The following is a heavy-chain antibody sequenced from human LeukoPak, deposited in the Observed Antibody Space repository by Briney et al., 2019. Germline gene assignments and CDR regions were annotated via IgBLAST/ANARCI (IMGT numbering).Heavy chain of an antibody. CDR1: GFTFSTYT. V-gene: IGHV3-21*01. J-gene: IGHJ4*02. Sequence: PGGSLRLSCAASGFTFSTYTMNWVRQAPGKGLEWVATISSRSSYIYYADSVKGRFTISRDNAKNSLYLQMNSLRAEDTAVYYCARVYTIFGVVIKYFDYWGQGTLVTVSS. CDR3: ARVYTIFGVVIKYFDY. CDR2: ISSRSSYI. D-gene: IGHD3-3*01.